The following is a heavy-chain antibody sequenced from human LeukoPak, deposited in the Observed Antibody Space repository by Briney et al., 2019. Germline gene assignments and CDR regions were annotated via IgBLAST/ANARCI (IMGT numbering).Heavy chain of an antibody. J-gene: IGHJ3*02. Sequence: GASVKVSCKASGYTFTSYYMHWVRQAPGQGLEWMGIINPSGGSTSYAQKSQGRVTMTRDMSTSTVYMELSSLRPEDTAVYYCARDLRIGYYYDSSGYYGDAFDIWGQGTMVTVSS. D-gene: IGHD3-22*01. CDR1: GYTFTSYY. CDR3: ARDLRIGYYYDSSGYYGDAFDI. CDR2: INPSGGST. V-gene: IGHV1-46*01.